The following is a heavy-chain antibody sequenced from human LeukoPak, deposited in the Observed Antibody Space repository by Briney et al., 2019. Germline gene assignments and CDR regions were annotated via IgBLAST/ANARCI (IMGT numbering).Heavy chain of an antibody. J-gene: IGHJ4*02. CDR2: IRYDGSNR. D-gene: IGHD3-10*01. CDR1: GFIFSDYA. CDR3: AKDWRSDGEAHHYGSGSFFDS. V-gene: IGHV3-30*02. Sequence: SGGSLRLSCAASGFIFSDYAMHWVRQAPGKGLEWVTFIRYDGSNRKSADSVKGRFIISRDNSKNTLYLQMNSLRPEDAAVYYCAKDWRSDGEAHHYGSGSFFDSWGQGTLVVVSS.